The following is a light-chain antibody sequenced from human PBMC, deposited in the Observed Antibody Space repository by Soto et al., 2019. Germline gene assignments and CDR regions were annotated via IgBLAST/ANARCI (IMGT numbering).Light chain of an antibody. CDR2: EVS. V-gene: IGLV2-14*02. CDR3: CSYRSSSTLV. Sequence: QSVPTQPASVSGSPGQSITISCTGTSSDVGGYNLVSWYQQYPGKAPKLIIYEVSNRPSGVSNRFSASKSGNTASLTISGLQAEDEADYFCCSYRSSSTLVFGGGTQLTVL. J-gene: IGLJ2*01. CDR1: SSDVGGYNL.